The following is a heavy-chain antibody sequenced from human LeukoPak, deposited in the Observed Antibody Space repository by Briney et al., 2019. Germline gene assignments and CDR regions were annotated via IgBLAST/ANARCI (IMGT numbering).Heavy chain of an antibody. D-gene: IGHD4-11*01. Sequence: SETLSLTCTLSGGSLSRYYWSWIRQPPGKGLEWMGYIYYSGSTSYNPSLKSRVTMSVDTSKNQFSLKLLSVTAADTAIYYCARTYSNYWFDPWGQGTLVTVSS. CDR1: GGSLSRYY. CDR3: ARTYSNYWFDP. CDR2: IYYSGST. J-gene: IGHJ5*02. V-gene: IGHV4-59*01.